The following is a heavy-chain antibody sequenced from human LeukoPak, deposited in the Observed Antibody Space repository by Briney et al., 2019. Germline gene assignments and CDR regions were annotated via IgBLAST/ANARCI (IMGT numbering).Heavy chain of an antibody. Sequence: SETLSLTCTVSGGSIRSYYWSWIRQPPGKGLECIGYIYYIGSTNYNPSLKSRVTISLDTSKSQFSLKLRSVTAADTAVYYCARGGITSLLNWFDPWGQGILVTVSS. D-gene: IGHD3-16*01. J-gene: IGHJ5*02. CDR3: ARGGITSLLNWFDP. CDR2: IYYIGST. CDR1: GGSIRSYY. V-gene: IGHV4-59*12.